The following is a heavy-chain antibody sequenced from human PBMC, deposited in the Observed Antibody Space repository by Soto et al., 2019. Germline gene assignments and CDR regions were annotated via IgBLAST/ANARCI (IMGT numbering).Heavy chain of an antibody. J-gene: IGHJ2*01. D-gene: IGHD4-17*01. Sequence: GSSVKLSCKASGYTFTSYYMHWVRQAPGQVLECMVIINPSGGITSYXXKFQGRVXXTRDTSTSTVXMELSXLRSQATDVYYCATVTTRLMPKFDLWGRGTLVTVSS. CDR2: INPSGGIT. CDR1: GYTFTSYY. V-gene: IGHV1-46*01. CDR3: ATVTTRLMPKFDL.